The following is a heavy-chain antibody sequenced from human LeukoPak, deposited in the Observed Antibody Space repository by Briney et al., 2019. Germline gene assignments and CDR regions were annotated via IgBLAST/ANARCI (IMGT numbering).Heavy chain of an antibody. CDR1: GYTFIGYY. Sequence: ATMKVSCKASGYTFIGYYMHWVRQAPGQGLEWMGWISPNSGDTNYSQKFQDRVTITRDTSITTTYMELSRLRSDDTAVYYCARGVYYGSGSYSDFWGQGTLVTVSS. D-gene: IGHD3-10*01. CDR2: ISPNSGDT. V-gene: IGHV1-2*02. CDR3: ARGVYYGSGSYSDF. J-gene: IGHJ4*02.